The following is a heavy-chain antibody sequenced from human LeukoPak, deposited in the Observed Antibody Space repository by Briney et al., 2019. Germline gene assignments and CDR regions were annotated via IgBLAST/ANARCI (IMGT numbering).Heavy chain of an antibody. V-gene: IGHV4-30-2*01. CDR1: GGSISSGGYS. CDR2: IYHSGST. CDR3: ARAVAGYFDY. D-gene: IGHD4-23*01. J-gene: IGHJ4*02. Sequence: PSETLSLTCAVSGGSISSGGYSWSWIRQPPGKGLEWIGYIYHSGSTYYNPSLKSRVTISVDRSKNQFSLKLSSATAADTAVYYCARAVAGYFDYWGQGTLVTVSS.